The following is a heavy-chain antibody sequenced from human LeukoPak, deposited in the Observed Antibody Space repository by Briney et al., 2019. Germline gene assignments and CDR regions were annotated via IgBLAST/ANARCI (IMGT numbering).Heavy chain of an antibody. J-gene: IGHJ4*02. CDR2: INHSGST. CDR3: ARGEGYDFWSGYQIDY. Sequence: SETLSLTCAVYGGSFSGYYWSWIRQPPGKGLEWIGEINHSGSTNYNPSLKSRVTISVDTSKNQFSLKLSSVTAADTAVYYCARGEGYDFWSGYQIDYWDQGTLVTVSS. CDR1: GGSFSGYY. D-gene: IGHD3-3*01. V-gene: IGHV4-34*01.